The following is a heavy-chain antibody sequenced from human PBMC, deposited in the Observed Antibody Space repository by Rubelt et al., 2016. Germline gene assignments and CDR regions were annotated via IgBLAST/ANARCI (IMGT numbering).Heavy chain of an antibody. CDR2: VYGSMSFSGST. J-gene: IGHJ4*02. CDR1: GVSISSSSYY. D-gene: IGHD2-2*01. CDR3: ARLTGDIVVVPVDY. Sequence: GPGLVKPSETLSLSCTVSGVSISSSSYYWGWIRRPPGKGLEWIGTVYGSMSFSGSTYYNPSLESRVTISVDSSKNQFSLKLRSVTAADTAVYYCARLTGDIVVVPVDYWGQGTLVTVSS. V-gene: IGHV4-39*01.